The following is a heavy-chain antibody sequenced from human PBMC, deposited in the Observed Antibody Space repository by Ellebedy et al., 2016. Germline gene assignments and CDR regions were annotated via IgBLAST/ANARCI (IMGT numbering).Heavy chain of an antibody. V-gene: IGHV3-48*04. CDR1: GFTFSTYS. J-gene: IGHJ5*02. CDR3: ASTRGP. Sequence: GGSLRLXCAASGFTFSTYSMNWVRQAPGKGLEWASYISTSSATIYYADSVKGRFTISRDNAKNSLYLQMNSLRAEDTAVYYCASTRGPWGQGTLVTVSS. CDR2: ISTSSATI. D-gene: IGHD2-2*01.